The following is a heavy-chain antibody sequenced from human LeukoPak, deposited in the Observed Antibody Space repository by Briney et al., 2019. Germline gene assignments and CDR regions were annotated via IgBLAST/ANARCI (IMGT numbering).Heavy chain of an antibody. Sequence: SETLSLPCSVSSGSDSRYYWSWLRQSPGKGLEGIRYIHNSGRTNYTPSLKRRVTGFVDTSKNQVSLRQCSVTAADTAVYYCASHGTIASESYFDYWGQGALVTVSS. J-gene: IGHJ4*02. CDR2: IHNSGRT. D-gene: IGHD1-14*01. V-gene: IGHV4-4*08. CDR1: SGSDSRYY. CDR3: ASHGTIASESYFDY.